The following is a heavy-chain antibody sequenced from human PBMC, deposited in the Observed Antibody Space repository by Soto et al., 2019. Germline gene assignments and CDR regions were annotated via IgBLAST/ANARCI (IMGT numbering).Heavy chain of an antibody. J-gene: IGHJ6*02. CDR1: GDSVSSNSAA. CDR2: TYYRSKWYN. V-gene: IGHV6-1*01. D-gene: IGHD1-20*01. Sequence: SQTLSLTCAISGDSVSSNSAAWNWIRQSPSRGLEWLGRTYYRSKWYNDYAVSVKSRITINPDTSKNQFSLQLNSVTPEDTAVYYCPRAGHNWDHDATTYYHSGIDVWGPGPTVTASS. CDR3: PRAGHNWDHDATTYYHSGIDV.